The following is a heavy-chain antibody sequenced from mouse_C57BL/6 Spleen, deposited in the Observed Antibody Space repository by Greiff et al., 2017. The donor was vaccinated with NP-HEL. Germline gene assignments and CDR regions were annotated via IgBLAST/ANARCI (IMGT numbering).Heavy chain of an antibody. CDR1: GYAFSSYW. CDR2: IYPGDGDT. J-gene: IGHJ3*01. CDR3: ARFQDDYDVFAY. D-gene: IGHD2-4*01. V-gene: IGHV1-80*01. Sequence: QVQLQQSGAELVKPGASVKISCKASGYAFSSYWMNWVKQRPGKGLEWIGQIYPGDGDTNYNGKFKGKATLTADKSSSTAYMQLSSLTSEDSAVYFCARFQDDYDVFAYWGRGTLVTVSA.